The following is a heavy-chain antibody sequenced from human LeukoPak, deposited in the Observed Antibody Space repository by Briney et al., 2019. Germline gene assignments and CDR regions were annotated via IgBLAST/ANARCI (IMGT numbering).Heavy chain of an antibody. V-gene: IGHV4-30-2*01. Sequence: KSSQTLSLTCAVSGDSVSSGAYFWSWIRQPPGKGLEWIGYIYHSGTTYYKSSLKSRVTISIDSSKNQFSLKLSSVTAADTAVYYCARHDDSSGYYYGWGAFDIWGQGTMVTVSS. J-gene: IGHJ3*02. CDR1: GDSVSSGAYF. CDR2: IYHSGTT. D-gene: IGHD3-22*01. CDR3: ARHDDSSGYYYGWGAFDI.